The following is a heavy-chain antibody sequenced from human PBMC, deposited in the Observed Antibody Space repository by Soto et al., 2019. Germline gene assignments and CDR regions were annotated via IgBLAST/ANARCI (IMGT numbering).Heavy chain of an antibody. Sequence: GGSLRLSCAASGFTFTKYAMSWVRQAPGKGLEWVAAISGPGGSTDYAESVKGRFSISRDNSNGTVSLQMNSLRVEDTAVYFCAKDRRIAVSHFDFWGQGTLVTVSS. D-gene: IGHD6-19*01. CDR1: GFTFTKYA. V-gene: IGHV3-23*01. J-gene: IGHJ4*02. CDR2: ISGPGGST. CDR3: AKDRRIAVSHFDF.